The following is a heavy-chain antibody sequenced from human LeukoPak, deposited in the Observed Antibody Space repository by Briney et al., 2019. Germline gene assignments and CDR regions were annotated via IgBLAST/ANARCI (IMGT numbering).Heavy chain of an antibody. J-gene: IGHJ4*02. CDR3: ARANYYDSSGYYGY. Sequence: GGSLRLSCAASGFTFSDYYMSWIRQAPGKGLEWVSYISSSGSTIYYADSVKGRFTISRDNAKNSLYLQMNNLRAEDTAVYYCARANYYDSSGYYGYWGQGTLVTVSS. D-gene: IGHD3-22*01. CDR2: ISSSGSTI. V-gene: IGHV3-11*04. CDR1: GFTFSDYY.